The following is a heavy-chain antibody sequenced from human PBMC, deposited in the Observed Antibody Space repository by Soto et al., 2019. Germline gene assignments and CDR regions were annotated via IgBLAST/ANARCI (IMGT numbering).Heavy chain of an antibody. CDR3: VSYDRQSGRYSLDY. J-gene: IGHJ4*02. D-gene: IGHD3-10*01. CDR1: GDSISYYY. Sequence: SETLSLTCTVSGDSISYYYWSWIRQPPGKGLEWIGYVYYDGSTNYNPSLESRVTMSIDTSKNQFSLKLSSVIAADTAVYYCVSYDRQSGRYSLDYWGQGTLVTVSS. CDR2: VYYDGST. V-gene: IGHV4-59*01.